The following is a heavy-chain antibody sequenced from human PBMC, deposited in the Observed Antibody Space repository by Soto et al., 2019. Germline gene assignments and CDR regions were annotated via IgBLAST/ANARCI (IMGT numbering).Heavy chain of an antibody. CDR1: GGSISSYY. Sequence: PSETLSLTCTVSGGSISSYYWSWIRQPPGKGLEWIGYIYYSGSTNYNPSLKSRVTISVDTSKNQFSLKLSSVTAADTAVYYCARHVYCGGDCYSNWFDPWGQGTLVTVS. V-gene: IGHV4-59*08. D-gene: IGHD2-21*02. CDR2: IYYSGST. J-gene: IGHJ5*02. CDR3: ARHVYCGGDCYSNWFDP.